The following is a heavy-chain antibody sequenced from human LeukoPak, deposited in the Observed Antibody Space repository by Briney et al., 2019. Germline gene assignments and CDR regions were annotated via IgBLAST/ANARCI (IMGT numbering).Heavy chain of an antibody. CDR1: GGSISSYY. V-gene: IGHV4-59*01. D-gene: IGHD3-10*01. CDR2: IYYSGST. Sequence: SETLSLTCTVSGGSISSYYWSWIRQPPGKGLEWIGYIYYSGSTNYNPSLKSRVTISVDTSKNQFSLKLSSVTAADTAVYYCARDAFGVRGARFYFQHWGQGTLVTVSS. CDR3: ARDAFGVRGARFYFQH. J-gene: IGHJ1*01.